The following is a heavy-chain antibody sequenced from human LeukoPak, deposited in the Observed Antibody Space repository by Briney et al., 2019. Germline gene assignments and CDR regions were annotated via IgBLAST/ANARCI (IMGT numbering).Heavy chain of an antibody. V-gene: IGHV4-59*08. CDR2: IYYSGST. D-gene: IGHD3-16*01. J-gene: IGHJ4*02. CDR3: ARVGGGGYFDY. Sequence: SETPSLTCTVSGGSISSYYWSWIRQPPGKGLEWIGYIYYSGSTNYNPSLKSRVTISVDTSKNQFSLKLSSVTAADTAVYYCARVGGGGYFDYWGQGTLVTVSS. CDR1: GGSISSYY.